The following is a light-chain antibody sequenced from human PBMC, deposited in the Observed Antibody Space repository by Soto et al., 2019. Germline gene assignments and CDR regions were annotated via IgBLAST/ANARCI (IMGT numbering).Light chain of an antibody. V-gene: IGKV3-15*01. CDR1: QSVSSN. J-gene: IGKJ5*01. CDR3: QQYNNWPPIT. Sequence: EIVLTQSPGTLSLSPGERATLSCGASQSVSSNLAWYQQKPCQAPRLLIYGASTRATGIPARFSGSGSGTEFTLTISSLQSEDFAVYYCQQYNNWPPITFGQGTRLEIK. CDR2: GAS.